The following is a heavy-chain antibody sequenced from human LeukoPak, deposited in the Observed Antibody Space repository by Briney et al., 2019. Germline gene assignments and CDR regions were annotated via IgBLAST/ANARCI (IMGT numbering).Heavy chain of an antibody. CDR3: ARRAYYDSSGYYPTSGYFDL. J-gene: IGHJ2*01. CDR1: GGSIFSYY. D-gene: IGHD3-22*01. Sequence: KASETLSLTCTVSGGSIFSYYWNWIRQPPGKGLEWIGYIYSNGITNYSPSLRSRGTISIATSKNQFSLRLRSVTAADTAIYYCARRAYYDSSGYYPTSGYFDLWGRGTLVTVS. CDR2: IYSNGIT. V-gene: IGHV4-4*08.